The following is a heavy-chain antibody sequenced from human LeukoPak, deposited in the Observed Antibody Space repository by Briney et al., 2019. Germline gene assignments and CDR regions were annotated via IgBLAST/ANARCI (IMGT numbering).Heavy chain of an antibody. D-gene: IGHD5-18*01. Sequence: GGSLRLSCAASGFTFSFYSMNWVRQTPGKGLEWVSSISSSSSYIYYADSVKGRFTISRDNAKNSLYLQMNSLRAEDTAVYYCARARSSYGYGDAFDIWGQGTMVTVSS. J-gene: IGHJ3*02. CDR3: ARARSSYGYGDAFDI. CDR1: GFTFSFYS. CDR2: ISSSSSYI. V-gene: IGHV3-21*01.